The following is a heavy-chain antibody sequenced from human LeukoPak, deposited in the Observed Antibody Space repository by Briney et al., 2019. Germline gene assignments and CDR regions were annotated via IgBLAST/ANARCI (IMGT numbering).Heavy chain of an antibody. CDR1: GGSFSGYY. Sequence: SETLSLTRAVYGGSFSGYYWSWIRQPPGKGLEWIGEINHSGSTNYYPSLKSRVTISVDTSKNQFSLKLSSVTAADTAVYYCARFPPDIYYYMDVWGKGTTVTVSS. CDR3: ARFPPDIYYYMDV. CDR2: INHSGST. V-gene: IGHV4-34*01. D-gene: IGHD1-14*01. J-gene: IGHJ6*03.